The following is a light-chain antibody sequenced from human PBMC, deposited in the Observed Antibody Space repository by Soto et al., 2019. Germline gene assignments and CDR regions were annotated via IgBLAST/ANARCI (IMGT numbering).Light chain of an antibody. V-gene: IGKV3-20*01. CDR3: QQYGSSPST. CDR1: QSVSSN. J-gene: IGKJ1*01. CDR2: GAS. Sequence: EVVMTQSPATLSVSPGETATLSCRASQSVSSNLAWYQQKPGQAPRLLIYGASARATGVPARFSGSGSGTDFTLTISGLEPEDFAVYYCQQYGSSPSTFGQGTKVDI.